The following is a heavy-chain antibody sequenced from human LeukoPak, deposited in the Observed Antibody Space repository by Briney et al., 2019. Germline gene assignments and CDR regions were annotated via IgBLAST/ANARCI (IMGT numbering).Heavy chain of an antibody. V-gene: IGHV3-30*18. CDR2: ISYDGSNK. J-gene: IGHJ4*02. Sequence: GGSLRLSCAASGFTFSSYGMHWVRQAPGKGLEWVAVISYDGSNKYYADSVKGRFTISRDNSKNTLYLQMNSLRAEDTAVYYCAKGSTPFDYWGQGTLVTVSS. D-gene: IGHD2-15*01. CDR3: AKGSTPFDY. CDR1: GFTFSSYG.